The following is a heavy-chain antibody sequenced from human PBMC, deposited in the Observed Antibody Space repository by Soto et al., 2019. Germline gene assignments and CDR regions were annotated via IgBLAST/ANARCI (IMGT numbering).Heavy chain of an antibody. CDR3: ARGSQYNYGPLAYFDY. V-gene: IGHV3-30*03. D-gene: IGHD5-18*01. Sequence: QVKLVESGGGVGQPGGSLRLSCAASGFGFDAYGIHWVRRAPGKGLEWVAVITYDGSHQYYRDSVKGRFTISRDNVRKTMFLQMDNVQPEDTAMYFCARGSQYNYGPLAYFDYWGQGTLVTVSS. J-gene: IGHJ4*02. CDR2: ITYDGSHQ. CDR1: GFGFDAYG.